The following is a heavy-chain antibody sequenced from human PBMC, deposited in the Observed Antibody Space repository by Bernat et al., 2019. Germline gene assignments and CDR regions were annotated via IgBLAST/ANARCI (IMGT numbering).Heavy chain of an antibody. J-gene: IGHJ5*02. Sequence: QVQLVESGGGVVQPGRSLRLSCAASGFTFSSYAMHWVRQAPGKGLEWVAVISYDGSNKYYADSVKGRFTISRDNSKNTLYLQMNSLRAEDTAVYYCARDWADSGYDYQGLAWGQGTLVTVSS. CDR2: ISYDGSNK. CDR1: GFTFSSYA. D-gene: IGHD5-12*01. CDR3: ARDWADSGYDYQGLA. V-gene: IGHV3-30*01.